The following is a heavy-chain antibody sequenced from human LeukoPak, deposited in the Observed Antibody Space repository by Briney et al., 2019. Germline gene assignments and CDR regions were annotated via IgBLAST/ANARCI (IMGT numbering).Heavy chain of an antibody. D-gene: IGHD3-9*01. CDR2: ISSSGSTI. J-gene: IGHJ4*02. CDR3: ARDFRRSFLTGYLKY. V-gene: IGHV3-11*04. CDR1: GFTFSDYY. Sequence: PGGSLRLSCAASGFTFSDYYMSWIRQAPGKGLEWVSYISSSGSTIYYADSVKGRFTISRDNAKNSLYLQMNSLRAEDTAVYYCARDFRRSFLTGYLKYWGQGTLVTVSS.